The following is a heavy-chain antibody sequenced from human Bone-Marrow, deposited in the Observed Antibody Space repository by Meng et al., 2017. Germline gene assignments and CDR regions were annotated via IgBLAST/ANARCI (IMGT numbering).Heavy chain of an antibody. CDR2: INPNSGGT. V-gene: IGHV1-2*02. D-gene: IGHD3-22*01. J-gene: IGHJ4*01. Sequence: ASVKVSCKASGYTFTGYYMHWVRQAPGQGLEWMGWINPNSGGTNYAQKFQGRVTMTRDTSISTAYMELSRLRSDDTAVYYCARVKRETYYYDSIPPDYWGHGTRVTVSS. CDR1: GYTFTGYY. CDR3: ARVKRETYYYDSIPPDY.